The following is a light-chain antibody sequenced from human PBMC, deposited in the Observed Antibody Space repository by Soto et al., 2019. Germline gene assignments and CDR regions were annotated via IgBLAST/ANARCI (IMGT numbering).Light chain of an antibody. Sequence: DIQMTQSPSTLSASVGERVTITCRASQNINSWLAWYQQKPGKAPNLLIYEASSLESGVPSRFGGSGSGTEFTLTISSLQPDDFATYYCQQYNSYSWTFGQGTNVDIK. CDR2: EAS. CDR3: QQYNSYSWT. CDR1: QNINSW. V-gene: IGKV1-5*03. J-gene: IGKJ1*01.